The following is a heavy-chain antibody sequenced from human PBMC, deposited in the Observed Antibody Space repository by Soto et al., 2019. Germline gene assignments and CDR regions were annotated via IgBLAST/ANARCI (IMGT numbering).Heavy chain of an antibody. D-gene: IGHD6-19*01. V-gene: IGHV3-23*01. Sequence: GGSLRLSCAASGFTFSSYAMSWVRQAPGKGLEWVSAISGSGGSTYYADSVKGRFTISRDNSKNTLYLQMNSLRAGDTAVYYCAEEWDRKYSSGWYYFDYWGQGTLVTVSS. CDR1: GFTFSSYA. J-gene: IGHJ4*02. CDR2: ISGSGGST. CDR3: AEEWDRKYSSGWYYFDY.